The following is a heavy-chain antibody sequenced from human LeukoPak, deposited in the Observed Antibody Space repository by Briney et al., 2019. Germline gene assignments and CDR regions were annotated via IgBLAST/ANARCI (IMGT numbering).Heavy chain of an antibody. D-gene: IGHD1-26*01. V-gene: IGHV3-21*01. CDR1: GITLSSHS. Sequence: GGSLGLFFGASGITLSSHSKNWVRQAPGKGLGWVSSICSSSSYIYYADSVKGRFTISRDSAKNSLYLQMNSLRAEDTAVYYCARDVGGGWEFNAFDIWGQGTMVTVSS. J-gene: IGHJ3*02. CDR2: ICSSSSYI. CDR3: ARDVGGGWEFNAFDI.